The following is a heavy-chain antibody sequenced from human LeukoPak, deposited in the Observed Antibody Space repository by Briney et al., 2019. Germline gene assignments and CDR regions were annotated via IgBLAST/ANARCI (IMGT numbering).Heavy chain of an antibody. J-gene: IGHJ6*02. D-gene: IGHD3-10*01. CDR2: IYYSGST. Sequence: SETLSLTCTVSGGSISSSSYYWGWIRQSPGKGLEWIGSIYYSGSTYYNPSLKSRVTISVDTSKNQFSLKLSSVTAADTAVYYCARQDGSGMDVWGQGTTVTVSS. V-gene: IGHV4-39*01. CDR3: ARQDGSGMDV. CDR1: GGSISSSSYY.